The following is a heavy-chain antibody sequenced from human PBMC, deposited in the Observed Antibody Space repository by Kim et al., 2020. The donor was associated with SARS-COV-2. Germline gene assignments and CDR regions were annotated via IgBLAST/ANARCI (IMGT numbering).Heavy chain of an antibody. V-gene: IGHV1-46*01. Sequence: QKFQGRVTMTRDTSTSTVYMELSSLRSEDTAVYYCAREGITMVRGAYFDYWGQGTLVTVSS. CDR3: AREGITMVRGAYFDY. J-gene: IGHJ4*02. D-gene: IGHD3-10*01.